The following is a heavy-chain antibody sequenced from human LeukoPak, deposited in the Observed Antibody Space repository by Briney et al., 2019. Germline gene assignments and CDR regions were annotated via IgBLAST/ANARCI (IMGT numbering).Heavy chain of an antibody. D-gene: IGHD4-17*01. J-gene: IGHJ3*02. Sequence: PGGSLRLSCAASGFTFSSYSMNWVRQAPGKGLEWVSSISSRSSYIYYADSVKGRFTISRDNAKNSLYLQMNSLRAEDTAVYYCARDRETDYGDYKRGAFDIWGQGTMVTVSS. CDR3: ARDRETDYGDYKRGAFDI. CDR2: ISSRSSYI. CDR1: GFTFSSYS. V-gene: IGHV3-21*01.